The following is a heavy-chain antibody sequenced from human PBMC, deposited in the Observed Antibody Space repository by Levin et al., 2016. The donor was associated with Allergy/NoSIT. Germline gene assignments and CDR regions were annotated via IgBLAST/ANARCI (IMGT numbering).Heavy chain of an antibody. J-gene: IGHJ4*02. CDR2: ISSSSSTI. CDR3: ARGSPGSYGPPDY. Sequence: VRQMPGKGLEWVSYISSSSSTIYYADSVKGRFTISRDNAKNSLYLQMNSLRDEDTAVYYCARGSPGSYGPPDYWGQGTLVTVSS. D-gene: IGHD5-18*01. V-gene: IGHV3-48*02.